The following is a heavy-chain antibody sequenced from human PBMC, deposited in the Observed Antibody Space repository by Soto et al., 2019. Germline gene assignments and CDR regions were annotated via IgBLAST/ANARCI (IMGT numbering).Heavy chain of an antibody. J-gene: IGHJ5*02. D-gene: IGHD2-15*01. CDR2: IYYSGSA. Sequence: SETLSLTCSVSGASISRGAYYWSWIRQHPGKGLEWIGNIYYSGSAYYNPSLKSRVAMSVYTSQNQFSLRLSSVTAADTAVYYCARGVLGSWEHKNWFDHWGQGTLVTVSS. V-gene: IGHV4-31*03. CDR1: GASISRGAYY. CDR3: ARGVLGSWEHKNWFDH.